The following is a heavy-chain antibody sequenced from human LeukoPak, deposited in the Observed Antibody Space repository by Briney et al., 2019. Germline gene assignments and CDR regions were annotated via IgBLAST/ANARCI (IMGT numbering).Heavy chain of an antibody. J-gene: IGHJ3*02. V-gene: IGHV3-64*01. Sequence: PGGSLRLSCAVSGFIFSSHGMHWVRQAPGKGLEYVSGINDNGGSTYYANSVKGRFTISRDNSKNTLYLQMNSLRAEDTAVYYCARDEAVMTTVLSDAFDIWGQGTMVTVSS. D-gene: IGHD4-17*01. CDR2: INDNGGST. CDR3: ARDEAVMTTVLSDAFDI. CDR1: GFIFSSHG.